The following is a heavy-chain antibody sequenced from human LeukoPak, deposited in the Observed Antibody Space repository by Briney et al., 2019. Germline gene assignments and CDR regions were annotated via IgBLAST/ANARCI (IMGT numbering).Heavy chain of an antibody. J-gene: IGHJ4*02. CDR3: ARDRAPMTTVTKLFDY. CDR2: IIPIFGTA. V-gene: IGHV1-69*01. Sequence: ASVKVSCKASGGTFSSYAISWVRQAPGQGREWMGGIIPIFGTANYAQKFQGRVTITADESTSTAYMELSSLRSEDTAVYYCARDRAPMTTVTKLFDYWGQGTLVTVSS. CDR1: GGTFSSYA. D-gene: IGHD4-17*01.